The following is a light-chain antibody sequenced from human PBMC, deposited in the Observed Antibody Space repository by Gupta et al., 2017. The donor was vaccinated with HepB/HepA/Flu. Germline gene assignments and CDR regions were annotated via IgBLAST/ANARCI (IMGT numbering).Light chain of an antibody. J-gene: IGLJ3*02. V-gene: IGLV5-45*02. CDR2: YKSDSDK. CDR3: LIWHSSAWV. Sequence: QPVLTQPSSLSASPRPSATLTSTLRIGINVGTYSIYWYQQKPGSPPQYVLRYKSDSDKQQGSVVPGRFSGSKAASANAGILLVSGLQSEDEADYDCLIWHSSAWVFGGGTKLTVL. CDR1: IGINVGTYS.